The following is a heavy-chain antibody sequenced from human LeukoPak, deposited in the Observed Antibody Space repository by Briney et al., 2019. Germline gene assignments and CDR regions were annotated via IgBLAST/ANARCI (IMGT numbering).Heavy chain of an antibody. CDR3: ARGVDYYGV. D-gene: IGHD3-10*01. Sequence: SETLSLTCTVSGGSISSYYWSWIRQPPGKGLEWIGYIYYSGSANYNPSLKSRVTISVDTSKKQFSLKLSSVTAADTAVYYCARGVDYYGVWGQGTLVTVSS. CDR1: GGSISSYY. V-gene: IGHV4-59*12. CDR2: IYYSGSA. J-gene: IGHJ4*02.